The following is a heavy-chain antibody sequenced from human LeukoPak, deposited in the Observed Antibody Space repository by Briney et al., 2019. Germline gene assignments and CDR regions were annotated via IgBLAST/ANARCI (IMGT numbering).Heavy chain of an antibody. CDR3: ASGSGYSYGLLPYFDY. V-gene: IGHV3-30-3*01. D-gene: IGHD5-18*01. CDR2: ISYDGSNK. J-gene: IGHJ4*02. Sequence: PGGSLRLSCAASGFTFSSYAMHWVRQAPGKGLEWVAVISYDGSNKYYADSVKGRFTISRDNSKNTLYLQMNSLRAEDTAVYYCASGSGYSYGLLPYFDYWGQGTLVTVSS. CDR1: GFTFSSYA.